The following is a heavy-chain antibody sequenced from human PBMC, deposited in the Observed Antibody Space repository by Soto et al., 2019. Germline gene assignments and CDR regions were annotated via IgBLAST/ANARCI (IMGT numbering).Heavy chain of an antibody. Sequence: QVQLVQSGAEVKKPGSSVKVSCKASGGTFSSYAISWVRQAPGQGLEWMGGIIPIFGTANYAQKFQGRVMITADACTSTAYMEVSSLRCEDTAVYDCARARKYSSGWYEYWGQGTLVTVSS. J-gene: IGHJ4*02. V-gene: IGHV1-69*01. CDR1: GGTFSSYA. CDR3: ARARKYSSGWYEY. CDR2: IIPIFGTA. D-gene: IGHD6-19*01.